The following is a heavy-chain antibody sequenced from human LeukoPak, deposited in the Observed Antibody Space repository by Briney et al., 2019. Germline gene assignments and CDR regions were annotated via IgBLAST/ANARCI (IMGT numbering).Heavy chain of an antibody. Sequence: GASVKVSCKASGGTFSSYAISWVRQAPGQGLEWVGRIIPILGIANYAQKFQGRVTITADKSTSTAYMELSSLRSEDTAVYYCARVGDGYFGYWGQGTLVTVSS. V-gene: IGHV1-69*04. CDR1: GGTFSSYA. CDR2: IIPILGIA. CDR3: ARVGDGYFGY. D-gene: IGHD3-16*01. J-gene: IGHJ4*02.